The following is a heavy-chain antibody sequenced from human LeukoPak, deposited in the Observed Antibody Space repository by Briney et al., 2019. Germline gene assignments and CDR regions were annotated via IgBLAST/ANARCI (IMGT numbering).Heavy chain of an antibody. CDR3: ARHLTTPYYDFWSGYYSIYFDY. Sequence: SETLSLTCAVYGGSFSGYYWSWIRQPPGKGLEWIGEINHSGSTNHNPSLKSRVTISVDTSKNQFSLKLSSVTAADTAVYYCARHLTTPYYDFWSGYYSIYFDYWGQGTLVTVSS. CDR1: GGSFSGYY. D-gene: IGHD3-3*01. V-gene: IGHV4-34*01. CDR2: INHSGST. J-gene: IGHJ4*02.